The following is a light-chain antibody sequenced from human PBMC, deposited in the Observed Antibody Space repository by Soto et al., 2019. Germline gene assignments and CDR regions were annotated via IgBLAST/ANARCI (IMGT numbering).Light chain of an antibody. CDR1: QIVSSIY. CDR2: GAS. J-gene: IGKJ1*01. V-gene: IGKV3-20*01. Sequence: EIVLTQPPGTLSLSPGERATLSCRASQIVSSIYLAWDQQKPGQAPRLLIYGASSRATGIPDRFGGSWSGTDFTLTISRLEPEDFAVYYCQQYGSSPWTFGQGTKVEIK. CDR3: QQYGSSPWT.